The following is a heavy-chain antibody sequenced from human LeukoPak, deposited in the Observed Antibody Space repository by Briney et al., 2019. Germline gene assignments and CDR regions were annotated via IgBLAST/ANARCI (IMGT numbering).Heavy chain of an antibody. CDR3: AKGGGGTNYYYMDV. CDR1: GFILSSHG. D-gene: IGHD1-1*01. V-gene: IGHV3-9*03. Sequence: GGTLRLSCAASGFILSSHGMNWVRQAPGKGLEGVSGISWNSGSIGYADSVKGRFTISRDNAKNTLYLQMNSLRAEDMALYYCAKGGGGTNYYYMDVWGKGTTVTVSS. J-gene: IGHJ6*03. CDR2: ISWNSGSI.